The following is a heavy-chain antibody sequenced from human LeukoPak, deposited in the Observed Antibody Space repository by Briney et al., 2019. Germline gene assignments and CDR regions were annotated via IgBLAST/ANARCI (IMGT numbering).Heavy chain of an antibody. D-gene: IGHD3-10*02. CDR1: GFTFSSYN. J-gene: IGHJ6*04. CDR3: AELGITMIGGV. Sequence: GGSLRLSCAASGFTFSSYNMNWVRQAPGKGLEWVSYISSSGSTIYYADSVKGRFTISRDNAKNSLYLQLNSLRAEDTAVYYCAELGITMIGGVWGKGTTVTISS. CDR2: ISSSGSTI. V-gene: IGHV3-48*01.